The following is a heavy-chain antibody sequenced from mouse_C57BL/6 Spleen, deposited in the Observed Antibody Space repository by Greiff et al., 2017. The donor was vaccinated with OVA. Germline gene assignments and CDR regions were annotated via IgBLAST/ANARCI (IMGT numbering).Heavy chain of an antibody. J-gene: IGHJ2*01. CDR1: GFTFSSYT. Sequence: EVQLVESGGGLVKPGGSLKLSCAASGFTFSSYTMSWVRQTPEKRLEWVATISGGGGNTYYPDSVKGRFTISRDNAKNTLYLQMSSLRSEDTALYYCARHGGTGYFDYWGQGTTLTVSS. CDR3: ARHGGTGYFDY. D-gene: IGHD2-14*01. CDR2: ISGGGGNT. V-gene: IGHV5-9*01.